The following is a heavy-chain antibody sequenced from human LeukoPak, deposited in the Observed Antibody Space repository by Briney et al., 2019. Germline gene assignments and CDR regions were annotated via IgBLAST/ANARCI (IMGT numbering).Heavy chain of an antibody. Sequence: SETLSLTCTVSGGSISSYYWSWIRQPPGKGLEWIGYIYYSGSTNYNPSLKSRVTISVDTSKNQFSLKLSSVTAADTAVYYCARAGYCSSTSCYYVGYYYYYYGMDVWGQGTTVTVSS. CDR3: ARAGYCSSTSCYYVGYYYYYYGMDV. CDR2: IYYSGST. J-gene: IGHJ6*02. D-gene: IGHD2-2*01. CDR1: GGSISSYY. V-gene: IGHV4-59*01.